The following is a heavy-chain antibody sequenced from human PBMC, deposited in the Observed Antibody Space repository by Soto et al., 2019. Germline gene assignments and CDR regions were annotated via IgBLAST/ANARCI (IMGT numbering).Heavy chain of an antibody. CDR1: GFTFSSYG. Sequence: GGSLRLSCAASGFTFSSYGMHWVRQAPGKGLEWVAVISYDGSNKYYADSVKGRFTISRDNSKNTLYLQMNSLRAEDTTVYYCAKDLSDYYDSSGYYVPYYYYYGMDVWGQGTTVTVSS. V-gene: IGHV3-30*18. CDR3: AKDLSDYYDSSGYYVPYYYYYGMDV. CDR2: ISYDGSNK. J-gene: IGHJ6*02. D-gene: IGHD3-22*01.